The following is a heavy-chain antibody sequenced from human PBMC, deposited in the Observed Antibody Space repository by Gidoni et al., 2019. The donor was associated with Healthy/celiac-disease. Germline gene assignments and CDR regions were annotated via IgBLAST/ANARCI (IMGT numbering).Heavy chain of an antibody. CDR1: GLTFSSYA. D-gene: IGHD3-10*01. V-gene: IGHV3-23*01. Sequence: EVQLLESGGGLVQPGGSLRLSCAASGLTFSSYAMSWVRQAPGKGLEWVSAISGSGGSTYYADSVKCRFTISRDNSKNTLYLQMNSLRAEDTAVYYCAKDLYGSGSPDYWGQGTLVTVSS. J-gene: IGHJ4*02. CDR2: ISGSGGST. CDR3: AKDLYGSGSPDY.